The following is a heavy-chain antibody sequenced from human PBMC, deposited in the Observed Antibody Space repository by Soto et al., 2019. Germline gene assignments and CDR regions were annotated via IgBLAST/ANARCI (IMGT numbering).Heavy chain of an antibody. CDR2: IYRTGST. D-gene: IGHD1-7*01. CDR1: GGSFTGNNW. J-gene: IGHJ4*02. Sequence: SETLSLTCAVSGGSFTGNNWWTWVRQPPGQGLEWIGEIYRTGSTNYNPSLKSRVTIPLDKSENQFSLKVTSLTAADTAVYYCASRDPGTSVDYWGQGTLVTVSS. CDR3: ASRDPGTSVDY. V-gene: IGHV4-4*02.